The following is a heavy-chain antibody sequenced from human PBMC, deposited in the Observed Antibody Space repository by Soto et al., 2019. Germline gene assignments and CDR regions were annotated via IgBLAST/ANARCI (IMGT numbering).Heavy chain of an antibody. CDR3: ARDRGDYGDYVWTGQHWYYFDY. CDR1: GFTVSSNY. CDR2: TYSGGST. V-gene: IGHV3-66*01. J-gene: IGHJ4*02. D-gene: IGHD4-17*01. Sequence: EVQLVESGGGLVQPGGSLRLSCAASGFTVSSNYMSCVRQAPGKGLEWGSVTYSGGSTYYHDSEKGRFTISRDNSKNTLYLQMNSRRAEDTAVYYCARDRGDYGDYVWTGQHWYYFDYWGQGTLVTVSS.